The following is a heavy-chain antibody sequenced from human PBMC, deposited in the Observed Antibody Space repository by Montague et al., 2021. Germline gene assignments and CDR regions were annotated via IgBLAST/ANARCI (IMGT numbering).Heavy chain of an antibody. CDR2: IHHSGIT. Sequence: SETLSLTCAVSGGSFSAYYWDWIRQPPGKGLEWIGEIHHSGITYXNPSLNSRLTISLDTSKNQFSLKLNSVTAADTAVYFCARRSRLKSPVDYWGQGTLVTVSS. J-gene: IGHJ4*02. CDR3: ARRSRLKSPVDY. V-gene: IGHV4-34*01. CDR1: GGSFSAYY.